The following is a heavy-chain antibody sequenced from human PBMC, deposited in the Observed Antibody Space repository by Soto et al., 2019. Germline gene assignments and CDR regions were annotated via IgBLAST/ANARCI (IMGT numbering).Heavy chain of an antibody. CDR2: IIPIFGTA. J-gene: IGHJ4*02. Sequence: SVKVSCKASGGTFSSYAISWVRQAPGQGLEWMGGIIPIFGTANYAQKFQGRVTITADESTGTAYMELSSLRSEDTAVYYCAREGRWLQSRYYFDYRGQGTLVTVSS. D-gene: IGHD5-12*01. CDR1: GGTFSSYA. CDR3: AREGRWLQSRYYFDY. V-gene: IGHV1-69*13.